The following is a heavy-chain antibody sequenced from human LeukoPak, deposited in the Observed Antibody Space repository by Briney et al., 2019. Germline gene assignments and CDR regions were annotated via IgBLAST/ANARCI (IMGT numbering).Heavy chain of an antibody. CDR2: IWYDGSNQ. CDR1: GFTFSSYA. D-gene: IGHD1-26*01. Sequence: GWSLRLSCAASGFTFSSYAMHWVRQAPGKGLEWVAVIWYDGSNQYYVDSVKGRFTVSKDNAKNTLYLQMNSLRAEETAVYYCATDRNGGKYYDYWGQGTLVTVSS. V-gene: IGHV3-33*08. CDR3: ATDRNGGKYYDY. J-gene: IGHJ4*02.